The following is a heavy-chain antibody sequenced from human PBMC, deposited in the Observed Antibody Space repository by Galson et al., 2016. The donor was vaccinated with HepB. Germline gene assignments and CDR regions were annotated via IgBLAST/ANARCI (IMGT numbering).Heavy chain of an antibody. Sequence: PALVKPTQTLTLTCTLSGFSVDTNGMCVSWIRQPPGKALECLALMHWDDDKYYSASLRTRLSISKDTSKNQVVLTMTNMDPADTGTYYCARIRGNYLDDPFDVWGQGTMVTVSS. J-gene: IGHJ3*01. V-gene: IGHV2-70*01. D-gene: IGHD3-16*02. CDR1: GFSVDTNGMC. CDR3: ARIRGNYLDDPFDV. CDR2: MHWDDDK.